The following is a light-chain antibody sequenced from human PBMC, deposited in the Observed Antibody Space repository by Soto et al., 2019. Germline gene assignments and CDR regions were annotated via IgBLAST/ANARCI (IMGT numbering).Light chain of an antibody. V-gene: IGKV3-20*01. CDR2: GAS. Sequence: EIVFTQSPGTLSLSPGERATLSCRASPSVSSSYLGWYQQKPGQAPRLLIYGASSRATGIPERISGSGSGTDFTLTISRLEPEDFAVYYCQQYGSSPWTFGQGTKVDIK. CDR1: PSVSSSY. J-gene: IGKJ1*01. CDR3: QQYGSSPWT.